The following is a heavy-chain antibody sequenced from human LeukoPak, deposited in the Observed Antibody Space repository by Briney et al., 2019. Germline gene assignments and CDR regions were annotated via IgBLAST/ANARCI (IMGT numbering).Heavy chain of an antibody. D-gene: IGHD2/OR15-2a*01. CDR3: VGNGYYALDY. Sequence: TSETLSLTCAVSGDPINSTDWWSWVRQSPARGLEWIGEIYHSGGTNYNPSLKSRVTISVDKSKNHLSLKLTSVTAADTAVYFCVGNGYYALDYWGQGALVTVAS. J-gene: IGHJ4*02. V-gene: IGHV4-4*02. CDR2: IYHSGGT. CDR1: GDPINSTDW.